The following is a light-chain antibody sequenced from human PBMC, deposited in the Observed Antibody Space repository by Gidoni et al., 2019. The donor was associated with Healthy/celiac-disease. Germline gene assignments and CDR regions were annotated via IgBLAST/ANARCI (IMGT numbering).Light chain of an antibody. CDR2: WAS. CDR1: QSVLYSSNNKNH. V-gene: IGKV4-1*01. J-gene: IGKJ1*01. CDR3: QQYYSTPRT. Sequence: DSVMTQSPDSLAVSLGERATINCKSSQSVLYSSNNKNHLAWYQQKPGQPPKLLIYWASTRESGVPDRFSGSGSGTDFTLTISSLQAEDVAVYYCQQYYSTPRTFXQXTKVEIK.